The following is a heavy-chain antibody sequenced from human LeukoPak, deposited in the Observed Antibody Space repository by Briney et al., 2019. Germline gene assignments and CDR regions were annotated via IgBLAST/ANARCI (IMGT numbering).Heavy chain of an antibody. CDR1: GFTFSSSS. J-gene: IGHJ1*01. Sequence: GGSLRLSCAASGFTFSSSSMNWVRQAPGKGLEWVSYISSGSNTIYYADSVKGRFTISRDNARNSLYLQMNSLSAEDTAVYYCVDGHCTSSPCYRHAEYFQHWGQGSLVTVSS. CDR2: ISSGSNTI. D-gene: IGHD2-2*02. CDR3: VDGHCTSSPCYRHAEYFQH. V-gene: IGHV3-48*01.